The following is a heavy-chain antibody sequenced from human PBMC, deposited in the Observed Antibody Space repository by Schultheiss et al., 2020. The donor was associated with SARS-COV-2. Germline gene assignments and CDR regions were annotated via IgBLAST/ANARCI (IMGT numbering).Heavy chain of an antibody. Sequence: SETLSLTCTVSGGSISSYYWSWIRQPAGKGLEWIGRIYTSGSTNYNPSLKSRVTMSVDTSKNQFSLKLSSVTATDTAVYYCARVDYVNYYYGMDVWGQGTTVTVSS. J-gene: IGHJ6*02. V-gene: IGHV4-4*07. CDR3: ARVDYVNYYYGMDV. CDR2: IYTSGST. D-gene: IGHD4-17*01. CDR1: GGSISSYY.